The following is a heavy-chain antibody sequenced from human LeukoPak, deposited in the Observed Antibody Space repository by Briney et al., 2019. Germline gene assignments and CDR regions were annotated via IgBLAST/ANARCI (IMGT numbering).Heavy chain of an antibody. CDR2: ISGGGGST. Sequence: GGSLRLSCAASGFTFSGYAMSWVRQAPGMGLEWLSAISGGGGSTYYADSVKGRFTISRDNSKNTLYLQMNSLRAEDTAVYYCARSDRGALYYFDYWGQGTLVTVSS. D-gene: IGHD3-10*01. J-gene: IGHJ4*02. V-gene: IGHV3-23*01. CDR1: GFTFSGYA. CDR3: ARSDRGALYYFDY.